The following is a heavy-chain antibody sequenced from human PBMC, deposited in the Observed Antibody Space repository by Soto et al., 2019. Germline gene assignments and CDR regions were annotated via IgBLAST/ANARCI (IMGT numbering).Heavy chain of an antibody. D-gene: IGHD6-19*01. CDR3: ATGSTGWERGFFDY. Sequence: EVQLLESGGGLVQPGGSLRLSCAASGFTFSSYAMSWVRQAPGKGLEWVSAISGRGSSTYYAGSVQGRFTVSRDNSKDTLYLQMNSLRAEDTAVYYCATGSTGWERGFFDYWGQGTLVTVSS. CDR1: GFTFSSYA. V-gene: IGHV3-23*01. CDR2: ISGRGSST. J-gene: IGHJ4*02.